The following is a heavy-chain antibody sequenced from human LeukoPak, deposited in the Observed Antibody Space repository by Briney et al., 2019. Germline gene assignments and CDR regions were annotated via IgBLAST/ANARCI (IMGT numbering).Heavy chain of an antibody. CDR2: INPDGRDT. V-gene: IGHV3-7*01. CDR1: GFTFSGYP. J-gene: IGHJ1*01. CDR3: TSWGDTTAEYFQR. Sequence: GKSLRLSCAASGFTFSGYPIHWVRQAPGKGLEWVAHINPDGRDTYYVDSVKGRFTISRDNAQNSMYLQMNSLRVEDTAVYYCTSWGDTTAEYFQRWGQGTLVTVSS. D-gene: IGHD2-21*02.